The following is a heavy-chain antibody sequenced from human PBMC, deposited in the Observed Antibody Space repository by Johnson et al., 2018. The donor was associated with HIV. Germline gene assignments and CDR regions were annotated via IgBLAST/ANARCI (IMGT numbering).Heavy chain of an antibody. D-gene: IGHD3-22*01. Sequence: QVQLVESGGGVVQPGRSLRLSCAASGFTFSSYAMNWVRQAPGKGLEWVAVITYDGRNKYYTDSVKGRFTISRDNSRSTVYLHMINLRADDTALYYCAREISRYYYDYAAFDLWGQGTTVTVSS. CDR1: GFTFSSYA. J-gene: IGHJ3*01. CDR2: ITYDGRNK. CDR3: AREISRYYYDYAAFDL. V-gene: IGHV3-30*04.